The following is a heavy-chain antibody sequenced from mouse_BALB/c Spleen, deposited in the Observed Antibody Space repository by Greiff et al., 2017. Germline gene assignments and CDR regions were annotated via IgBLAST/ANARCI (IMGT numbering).Heavy chain of an antibody. V-gene: IGHV2-2*02. Sequence: VQLQQSGPGLVQPSQSLSITCTVSGFSLTSYGVHWVRQSPGKGLEWLGVIWSGGSTDYNAAFISRLSISKDNSKSQVFFKMNSLQANDTAIYYCARKGAITTVVANAMDYWGQGTSVTVSS. CDR3: ARKGAITTVVANAMDY. CDR2: IWSGGST. CDR1: GFSLTSYG. J-gene: IGHJ4*01. D-gene: IGHD1-1*01.